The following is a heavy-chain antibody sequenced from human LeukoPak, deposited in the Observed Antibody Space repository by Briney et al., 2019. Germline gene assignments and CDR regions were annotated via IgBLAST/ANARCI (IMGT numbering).Heavy chain of an antibody. CDR1: GGSFSGYY. V-gene: IGHV4-34*01. CDR3: ARGVEGTVCLGWY. Sequence: SETLSLTCAVYGGSFSGYYWSWIRQPPGKGLEWIGEINHSGSTNYNPSLKSRVTISVDTSKNQFSLELSSVSAADTAVYYCARGVEGTVCLGWYWGQGTLVTVSS. D-gene: IGHD1/OR15-1a*01. CDR2: INHSGST. J-gene: IGHJ4*02.